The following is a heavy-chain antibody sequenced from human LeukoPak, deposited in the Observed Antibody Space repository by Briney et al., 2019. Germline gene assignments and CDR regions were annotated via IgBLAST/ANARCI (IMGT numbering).Heavy chain of an antibody. Sequence: MASETLSLTCTVSGGSIGNYYWTWLRHPAGKGLEWIGRLFVSGSTNYNPSLKGRVTMSVDTSKKQFSLRLTSMSAADTAVYFCARAIFGDSYHGIDVWGQGTTVTVSS. CDR2: LFVSGST. J-gene: IGHJ6*02. CDR3: ARAIFGDSYHGIDV. V-gene: IGHV4-4*07. D-gene: IGHD3-10*01. CDR1: GGSIGNYY.